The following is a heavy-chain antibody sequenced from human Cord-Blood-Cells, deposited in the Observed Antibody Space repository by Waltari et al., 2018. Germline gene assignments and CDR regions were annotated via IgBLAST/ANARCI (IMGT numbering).Heavy chain of an antibody. V-gene: IGHV2-26*01. CDR2: IFSNDEK. D-gene: IGHD6-19*01. CDR3: ARTPVYSSGWYYFDY. CDR1: GFSLSNARMG. Sequence: QVTLKESGPVLVKPTETLTLTCTVSGFSLSNARMGVSWIRQPPGKALEWLAHIFSNDEKSYSTSLKSRLPISKDTSKSQVVLTMTNMDPVDTATYYCARTPVYSSGWYYFDYWGQGTLVTVSS. J-gene: IGHJ4*02.